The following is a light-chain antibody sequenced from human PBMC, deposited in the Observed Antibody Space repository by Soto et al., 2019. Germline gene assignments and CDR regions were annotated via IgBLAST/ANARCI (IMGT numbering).Light chain of an antibody. J-gene: IGLJ3*02. CDR2: LNSDGSH. Sequence: QPVLTQSPSASASLGASVKLTCTLSSGHSSYATAWHQQQPEKGPRYLMKLNSDGSHSKGDGIPDRFSGSSSGAERYLTISSLQSEDEADYYCQTWGTGIHGVFGGGTKVTVL. V-gene: IGLV4-69*01. CDR1: SGHSSYA. CDR3: QTWGTGIHGV.